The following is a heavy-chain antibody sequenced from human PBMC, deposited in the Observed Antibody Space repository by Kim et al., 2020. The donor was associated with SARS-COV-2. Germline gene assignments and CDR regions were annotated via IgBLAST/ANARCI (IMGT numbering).Heavy chain of an antibody. CDR3: ARDGPPGIAVGNDY. J-gene: IGHJ4*02. Sequence: AQKFQGRVTMTRDTSTSTVYMELSSLRSEDTAVYYCARDGPPGIAVGNDYWGQGTLVTVSS. D-gene: IGHD6-19*01. V-gene: IGHV1-46*01.